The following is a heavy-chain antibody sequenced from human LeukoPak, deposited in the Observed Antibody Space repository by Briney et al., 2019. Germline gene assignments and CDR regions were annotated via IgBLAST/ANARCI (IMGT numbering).Heavy chain of an antibody. D-gene: IGHD6-13*01. CDR3: ARHGYSSSFEY. Sequence: PSETLSLTCTVSGGSISSYYWSWIRLPPGKGLEWIGYIYFSGGTNYNPSLKSRVTISVDTSKNQFSLKLSSVTAADTAVYYCARHGYSSSFEYWGQGTLVTVSS. CDR1: GGSISSYY. J-gene: IGHJ4*02. CDR2: IYFSGGT. V-gene: IGHV4-59*08.